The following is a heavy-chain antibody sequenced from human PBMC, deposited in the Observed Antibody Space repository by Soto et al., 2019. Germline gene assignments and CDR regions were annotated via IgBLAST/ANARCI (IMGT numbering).Heavy chain of an antibody. CDR3: ARVSGSGFWSGYYSNWFDP. D-gene: IGHD3-3*01. J-gene: IGHJ5*02. CDR1: GFTFSDYY. V-gene: IGHV3-11*06. CDR2: ISSSSSYT. Sequence: PGGSLRLSCAASGFTFSDYYMSWIRQAPGKGLEWVSYISSSSSYTNYADSVKGRFTISRDNAKNSLYLQMNSLRAEDTAVYYCARVSGSGFWSGYYSNWFDPWGQGTLVTVSS.